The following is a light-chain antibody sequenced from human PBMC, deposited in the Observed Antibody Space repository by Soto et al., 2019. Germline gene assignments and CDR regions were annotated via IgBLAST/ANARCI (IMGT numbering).Light chain of an antibody. CDR1: SSDVGGYNY. J-gene: IGLJ1*01. CDR2: DVS. V-gene: IGLV2-8*01. CDR3: SSFTSSTSYV. Sequence: QSALTQPPSASGSPGQSVTISCTGTSSDVGGYNYVSWYQQHPGKAPKLMIYDVSKRPSGVPDRFSGSKSGNTASLTISGLQAEDEADYYCSSFTSSTSYVFGTGTKVTVL.